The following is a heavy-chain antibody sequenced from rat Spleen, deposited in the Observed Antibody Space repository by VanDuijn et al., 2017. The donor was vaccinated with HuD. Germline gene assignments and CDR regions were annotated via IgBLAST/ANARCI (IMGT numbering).Heavy chain of an antibody. CDR2: IKAKSNNYAT. V-gene: IGHV6-6*01. J-gene: IGHJ3*01. D-gene: IGHD1-12*02. Sequence: EVQLVESGGGLVQPGNSLKLSCATSGFTFSTAWMYWFRQSPEKRLEWVAQIKAKSNNYATYYAESVKGRFTISRDDSKSSVYLQMNNLKEEDTAIYYCTWDYYDATYYYRFTYWGQGTLVTVSS. CDR3: TWDYYDATYYYRFTY. CDR1: GFTFSTAW.